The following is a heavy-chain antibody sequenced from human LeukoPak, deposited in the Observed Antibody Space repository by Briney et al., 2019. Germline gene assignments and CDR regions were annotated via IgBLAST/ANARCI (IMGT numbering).Heavy chain of an antibody. CDR3: VRYFTAVAPTLRLDY. CDR1: GFTFSSYA. Sequence: PGGSLRLSCAASGFTFSSYAMSWVRQAPGKGLEWVSTITADGVTTSYADSVKGRLTISRDNSKNTLYLQMNSLRVEDTAVYHCVRYFTAVAPTLRLDYWGQGTLVTVSS. V-gene: IGHV3-23*01. CDR2: ITADGVTT. J-gene: IGHJ4*02. D-gene: IGHD6-19*01.